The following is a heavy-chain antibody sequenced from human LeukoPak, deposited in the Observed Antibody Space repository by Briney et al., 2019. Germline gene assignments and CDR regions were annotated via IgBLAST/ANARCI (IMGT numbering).Heavy chain of an antibody. D-gene: IGHD4-17*01. Sequence: ASVKVSCKASGYTFTNYGISWVRQAPGRGLEWMGWISAYNGNTNYAQKFQGRVTMTTDTSTSTAYMELRSLRSDDTAVYYCARDRDYGDYNTQDLFVYWGQGTLVTVSS. CDR2: ISAYNGNT. J-gene: IGHJ4*02. CDR1: GYTFTNYG. CDR3: ARDRDYGDYNTQDLFVY. V-gene: IGHV1-18*01.